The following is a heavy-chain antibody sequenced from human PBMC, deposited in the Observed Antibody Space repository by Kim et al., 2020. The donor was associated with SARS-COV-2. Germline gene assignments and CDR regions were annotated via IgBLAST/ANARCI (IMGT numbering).Heavy chain of an antibody. J-gene: IGHJ5*02. Sequence: SETLSLTCSVSGGSISSGTYYWGWIRQPPGKGLEWIGSAFDSGSTYYNPSLKSRVTISVDTSKNQFSLKLTSVTAADTAVYYCARHEYASGSYPTWFDAWGRGTLVIVSS. CDR2: AFDSGST. CDR1: GGSISSGTYY. D-gene: IGHD3-10*01. V-gene: IGHV4-39*01. CDR3: ARHEYASGSYPTWFDA.